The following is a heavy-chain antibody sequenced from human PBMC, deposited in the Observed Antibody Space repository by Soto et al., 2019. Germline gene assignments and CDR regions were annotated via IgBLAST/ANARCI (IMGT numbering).Heavy chain of an antibody. CDR1: GFTFSSYA. V-gene: IGHV3-30-3*01. D-gene: IGHD5-18*01. CDR2: ISYDGSNK. Sequence: PGGSLRLSCAASGFTFSSYAMHWVRQAPGKGLEWVAVISYDGSNKYYADSVKGRFTISRDNSKNTLYLQMNSLRAEDTAVYYCARDGRQLWLIDSPDYWGQGTLVSVSS. CDR3: ARDGRQLWLIDSPDY. J-gene: IGHJ4*02.